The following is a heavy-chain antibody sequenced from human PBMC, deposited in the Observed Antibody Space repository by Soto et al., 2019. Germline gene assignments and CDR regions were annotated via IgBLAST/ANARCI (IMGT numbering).Heavy chain of an antibody. CDR3: TRTLYYDFWSDPFDY. CDR1: GFTFSGSA. D-gene: IGHD3-3*01. Sequence: PGGSLRHSCAASGFTFSGSAMHWVRQASGKGLEWVGRIRSKANSYATAYAASVKGRFTISRDDSKNTAYLQMNSLKTEDTAVYYCTRTLYYDFWSDPFDYWGQGTLVTVSS. J-gene: IGHJ4*02. CDR2: IRSKANSYAT. V-gene: IGHV3-73*01.